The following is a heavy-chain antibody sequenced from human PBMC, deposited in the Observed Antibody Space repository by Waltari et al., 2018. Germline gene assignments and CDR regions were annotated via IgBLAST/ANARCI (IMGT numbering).Heavy chain of an antibody. CDR1: GYSISRGYY. V-gene: IGHV4-38-2*02. D-gene: IGHD2-15*01. J-gene: IGHJ6*02. CDR3: ARDEVVVVAAIYYYYGMDV. Sequence: QVQLQESGPGLVKPSETLSLTCAVSGYSISRGYYWGWIRQPPGTGLEWIGSIYHSGSTYYNPSLKSRVTISVDTSKNQFSLKLSSVTAADTAVYYCARDEVVVVAAIYYYYGMDVWGQGTTVTVSS. CDR2: IYHSGST.